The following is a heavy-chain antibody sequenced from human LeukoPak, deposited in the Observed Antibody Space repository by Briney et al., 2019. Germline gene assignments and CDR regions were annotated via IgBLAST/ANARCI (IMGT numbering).Heavy chain of an antibody. CDR2: IYGSGDTT. V-gene: IGHV3-23*01. D-gene: IGHD5-24*01. J-gene: IGHJ6*03. CDR3: AKMAGMTRQGYYMEV. CDR1: GFTFSSYT. Sequence: PGGSLRLSCAASGFTFSSYTMSWARQAPGKGLEWVSAIYGSGDTTYYADSVKGRFTVSRDNSKNTLYLQMDGLRAEDTAVYYCAKMAGMTRQGYYMEVWGKGATGTVS.